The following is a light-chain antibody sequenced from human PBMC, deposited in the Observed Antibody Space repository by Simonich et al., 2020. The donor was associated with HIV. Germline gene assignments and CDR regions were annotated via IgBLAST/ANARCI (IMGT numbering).Light chain of an antibody. CDR2: WAS. J-gene: IGKJ1*01. CDR3: QQYYSTPQT. CDR1: QNILYSSNNKNY. Sequence: DIVMTQSPDSLTVSLGERATINCKSSQNILYSSNNKNYLAWYQQKPGQPPKLRIYWASTRESGVPDRFSGSGSGTDFTLTISSLQAEDVAVYYCQQYYSTPQTFGQGTKVEIK. V-gene: IGKV4-1*01.